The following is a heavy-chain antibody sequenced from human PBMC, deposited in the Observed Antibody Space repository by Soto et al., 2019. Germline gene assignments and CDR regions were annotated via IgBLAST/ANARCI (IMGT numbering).Heavy chain of an antibody. V-gene: IGHV3-7*01. CDR2: IKQDGSEK. D-gene: IGHD4-17*01. J-gene: IGHJ6*03. CDR1: GFTFSSYW. Sequence: EGSLRLSCAASGFTFSSYWMSWVRQAPGKGLEWVSNIKQDGSEKYYVDSVKGRFTISRDNAKNSLYLQMNSLRAEDTAVYYCASTSHDYGDYRSRYYYYYMDVWGKGTTVTVSS. CDR3: ASTSHDYGDYRSRYYYYYMDV.